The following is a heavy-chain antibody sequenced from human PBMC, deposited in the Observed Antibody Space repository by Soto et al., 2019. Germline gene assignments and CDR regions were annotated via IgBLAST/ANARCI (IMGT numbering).Heavy chain of an antibody. V-gene: IGHV4-30-4*01. J-gene: IGHJ5*02. CDR3: VRTAREGAVAPHWFDR. Sequence: KPSETLSLTCTVSGASIRSTDYYWSWIRQAPGKGLEWIGYVYYTGSTYYNPSLMSRLTISVDTSKNQFSLKLTSVTAAETAVYYCVRTAREGAVAPHWFDRWGQGTQVTVPQ. CDR1: GASIRSTDYY. CDR2: VYYTGST. D-gene: IGHD2-21*02.